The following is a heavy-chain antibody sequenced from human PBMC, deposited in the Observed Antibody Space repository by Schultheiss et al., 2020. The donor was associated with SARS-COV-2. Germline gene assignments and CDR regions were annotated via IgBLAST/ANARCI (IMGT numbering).Heavy chain of an antibody. CDR2: IIPIFGTA. V-gene: IGHV1-69*13. Sequence: SVKVSCKASGGTFSSYAISWVRQAPGQGLEWMGGIIPIFGTANYAQKFQGRVTITADESTSTAYMELSSLRSDDTAVYYCARAYYYDSSGYYYRGVFFDYWGQGTLVTVSS. CDR3: ARAYYYDSSGYYYRGVFFDY. J-gene: IGHJ4*02. D-gene: IGHD3-22*01. CDR1: GGTFSSYA.